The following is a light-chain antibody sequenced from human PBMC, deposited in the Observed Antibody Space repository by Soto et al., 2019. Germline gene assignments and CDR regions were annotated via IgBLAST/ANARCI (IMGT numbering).Light chain of an antibody. CDR2: SNT. CDR3: QSYDSSLSGWV. CDR1: SSNIGAGYP. Sequence: QSVLTQPPSVSGAPGQRVTVSCIGSSSNIGAGYPVHWYQQLPGTAPQLLIYSNTNRPSGVPDRFSGSKSGTSASLAITGLQAEDEADYYCQSYDSSLSGWVFGGGTKLTVL. V-gene: IGLV1-40*01. J-gene: IGLJ3*02.